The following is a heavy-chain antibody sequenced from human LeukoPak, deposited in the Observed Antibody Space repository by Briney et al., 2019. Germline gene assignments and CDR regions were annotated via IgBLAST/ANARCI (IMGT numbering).Heavy chain of an antibody. CDR1: GGSISSSSYY. D-gene: IGHD4-17*01. J-gene: IGHJ3*02. CDR3: ARRDYGRGDAFDI. V-gene: IGHV4-39*01. Sequence: PSETLSLTCPVSGGSISSSSYYSGWIRQPPGKGLEWIGTVYYSGNTYYNPSLQSRVTISVDTSKNQFSLRLSSVIAADTAVFYCARRDYGRGDAFDIWGQGTMVTVSS. CDR2: VYYSGNT.